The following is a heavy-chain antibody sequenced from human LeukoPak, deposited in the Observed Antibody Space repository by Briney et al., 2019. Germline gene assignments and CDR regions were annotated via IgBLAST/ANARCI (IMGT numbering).Heavy chain of an antibody. J-gene: IGHJ3*02. CDR3: ARRGMIAAAIEAFDI. CDR1: GGSISSYY. D-gene: IGHD6-13*01. Sequence: SETLSLTCTVSGGSISSYYWSWIRQPPGKGLEWLGYIYYSGSTNYNPSLKSRVTISVDTSKNQFSLKLSSVTAADTAVYYCARRGMIAAAIEAFDIWGQGTMVTVSS. V-gene: IGHV4-59*08. CDR2: IYYSGST.